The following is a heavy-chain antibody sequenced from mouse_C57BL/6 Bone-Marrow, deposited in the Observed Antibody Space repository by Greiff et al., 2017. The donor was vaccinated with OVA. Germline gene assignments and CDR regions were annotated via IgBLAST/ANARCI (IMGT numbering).Heavy chain of an antibody. CDR1: GYTFTSYW. CDR2: IDPSDSYT. Sequence: QVQLQQPGAELVMPGASVKLSCKASGYTFTSYWMHWVKQRPGQGLEWIGEIDPSDSYTNYNQKFKGKSTLTVDKSSSTAYMQLSSRTSEDSAVYYCARQLRLRAYWGQGTLVTVSA. CDR3: ARQLRLRAY. D-gene: IGHD3-2*02. J-gene: IGHJ3*01. V-gene: IGHV1-69*01.